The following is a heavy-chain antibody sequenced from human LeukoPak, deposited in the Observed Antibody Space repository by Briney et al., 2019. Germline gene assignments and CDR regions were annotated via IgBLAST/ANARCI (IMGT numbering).Heavy chain of an antibody. CDR2: ISSSSSYI. CDR1: GFTFSSYS. CDR3: ARDRQYSSSWTLPPD. J-gene: IGHJ4*02. Sequence: GGSLRLSCAASGFTFSSYSMNWVRQAPGKGLEWVSSISSSSSYIYYVDSVKGRFTISRDNAKNSLYLQMNSLRAEDTAVYYCARDRQYSSSWTLPPDWGQGTLVTVSS. V-gene: IGHV3-21*01. D-gene: IGHD6-13*01.